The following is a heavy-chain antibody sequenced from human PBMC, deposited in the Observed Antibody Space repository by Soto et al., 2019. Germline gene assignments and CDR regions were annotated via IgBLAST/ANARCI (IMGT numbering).Heavy chain of an antibody. CDR3: ARGGVRAAADIYYYYYGMDV. CDR2: IIPIFGTA. Sequence: QVQLVQSGAEVKKPGSSVKVSCKASGGTFSSYAISWVRQAPGQGLEWMGGIIPIFGTANYAQKFKGRVTITADESTSTDYMELSSLRSEDTAVYYSARGGVRAAADIYYYYYGMDVWGQGTTVTVSS. D-gene: IGHD6-13*01. CDR1: GGTFSSYA. V-gene: IGHV1-69*01. J-gene: IGHJ6*02.